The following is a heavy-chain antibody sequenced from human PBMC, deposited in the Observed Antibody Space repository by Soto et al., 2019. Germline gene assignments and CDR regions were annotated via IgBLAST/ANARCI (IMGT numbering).Heavy chain of an antibody. J-gene: IGHJ3*02. CDR1: VFPFIAYF. D-gene: IGHD3-3*02. CDR2: IVSDGGSK. CDR3: ARDDAFENENGFDI. Sequence: VVSLILACSLSVFPFIAYFFEWVRQPPGKGLEWVAVIVSDGGSKYHADSVEGRFTISRDNSKDTLYLQMNSLRVEDTSVYYCARDDAFENENGFDIWGQGTLVTVSS. V-gene: IGHV3-33*01.